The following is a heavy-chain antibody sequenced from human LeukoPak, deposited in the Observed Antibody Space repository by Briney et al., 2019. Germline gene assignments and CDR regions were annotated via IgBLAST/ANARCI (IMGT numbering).Heavy chain of an antibody. D-gene: IGHD5-24*01. V-gene: IGHV4-61*01. CDR2: IYYSGST. J-gene: IGHJ5*02. CDR1: GYSISSGYY. Sequence: SETLSLTCTVSGYSISSGYYWGWIRQPPGKGLEWIGYIYYSGSTNYNPSLKSRVTISVDTSKNQFSLKLSSVTAADTAVYYCARDKDGYNDPWGQGTLVTVSS. CDR3: ARDKDGYNDP.